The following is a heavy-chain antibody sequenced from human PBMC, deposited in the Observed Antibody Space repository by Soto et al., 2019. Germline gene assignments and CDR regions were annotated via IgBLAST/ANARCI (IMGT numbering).Heavy chain of an antibody. V-gene: IGHV2-5*02. CDR2: IYWDDDK. J-gene: IGHJ5*02. CDR3: ARRLIAGIAVGEDWFDP. D-gene: IGHD6-19*01. Sequence: SGPTLVNPTQTLTLTCTLSGFSISTTNVGVGWVRQPPGKALEWLALIYWDDDKRYSSSLKSRLAITKDTSKNQVVLTMTNMGPVDTATYYCARRLIAGIAVGEDWFDPWGQGTLVTVSS. CDR1: GFSISTTNVG.